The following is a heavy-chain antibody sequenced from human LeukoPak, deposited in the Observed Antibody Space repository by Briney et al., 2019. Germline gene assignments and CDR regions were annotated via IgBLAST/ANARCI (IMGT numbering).Heavy chain of an antibody. CDR3: ARDQYSGSLDY. CDR1: GGSVRSGSYY. Sequence: SETLSLTCTVSGGSVRSGSYYWTWIRQPAGKGLEWIGRFYSTGSTNYNPSLKGRVTMSVDTSKNQFSLKLCSVTAADTAVYYCARDQYSGSLDYWGQGTLVTVSS. D-gene: IGHD1-26*01. CDR2: FYSTGST. V-gene: IGHV4-61*02. J-gene: IGHJ4*02.